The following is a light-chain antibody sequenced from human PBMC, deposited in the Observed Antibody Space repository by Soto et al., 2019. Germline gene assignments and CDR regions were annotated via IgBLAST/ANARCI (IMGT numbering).Light chain of an antibody. Sequence: EIVLTQSPGTLSLSPGERATLSCRASQSVPLNYLAWYQQSPGQAPRLLIQGASSRATGIPDRFTGSGSGTDFTLTINILEPEDFAVYYCQQYGGMWTFGQGTKVDIK. CDR1: QSVPLNY. J-gene: IGKJ1*01. CDR2: GAS. CDR3: QQYGGMWT. V-gene: IGKV3-20*01.